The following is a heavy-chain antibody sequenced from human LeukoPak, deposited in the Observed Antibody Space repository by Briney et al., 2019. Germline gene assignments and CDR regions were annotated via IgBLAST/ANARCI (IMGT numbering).Heavy chain of an antibody. D-gene: IGHD3-22*01. CDR1: GFTFSSYW. Sequence: PGGSLRLSCAASGFTFSSYWMSWVRQAPGKGLEWVAYIKQDGSEKYYVDPVKGRFSISRDNAQDSLWLQMNSLRAEDTAVYYCARGLNYYGISGYLPTGYWGQGTLVTVSS. V-gene: IGHV3-7*01. J-gene: IGHJ4*02. CDR3: ARGLNYYGISGYLPTGY. CDR2: IKQDGSEK.